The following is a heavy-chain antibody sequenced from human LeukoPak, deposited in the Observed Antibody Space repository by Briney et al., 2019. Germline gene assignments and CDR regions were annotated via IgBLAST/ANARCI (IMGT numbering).Heavy chain of an antibody. V-gene: IGHV4-34*01. CDR3: GRENSTGTPFDY. CDR2: INHSGST. CDR1: GGSFSGYY. Sequence: SETLSLTCAVYGGSFSGYYWSWIRQPPGKGLEWIGEINHSGSTNYNPSLKSRVTISVDTSKNQFSLKLSSVTAADTAVYYCGRENSTGTPFDYWGQGTLVTVSS. J-gene: IGHJ4*02. D-gene: IGHD1-1*01.